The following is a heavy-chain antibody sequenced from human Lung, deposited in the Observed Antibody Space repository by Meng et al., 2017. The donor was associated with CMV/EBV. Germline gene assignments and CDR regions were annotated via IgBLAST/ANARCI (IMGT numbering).Heavy chain of an antibody. CDR1: GYSITTSYF. CDR3: ARERDYYSYMDV. Sequence: SETLSLTCTISGYSITTSYFWGWVRQSPGKGLEWIGSIFHGGTVYYNPSLKSRVTISLDTSKNQFPLRLDSVTAADTAVYYCARERDYYSYMDVWGRGTTVTVSS. CDR2: IFHGGTV. J-gene: IGHJ6*02. V-gene: IGHV4-38-2*02.